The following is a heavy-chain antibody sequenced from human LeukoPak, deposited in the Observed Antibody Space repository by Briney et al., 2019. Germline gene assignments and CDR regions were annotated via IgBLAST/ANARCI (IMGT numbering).Heavy chain of an antibody. V-gene: IGHV3-66*01. CDR3: ARDLGSTMVRGVIKGGYFDC. CDR1: GFTVSSNY. Sequence: GGSLRLSCAASGFTVSSNYMSWVRQAPGKGLEWVSVIYSGGSTYYADSVKGRFTISRDNSKNTLYLQMNSLRAEDTAVYYCARDLGSTMVRGVIKGGYFDCWGQGTLVTVSS. J-gene: IGHJ4*02. CDR2: IYSGGST. D-gene: IGHD3-10*01.